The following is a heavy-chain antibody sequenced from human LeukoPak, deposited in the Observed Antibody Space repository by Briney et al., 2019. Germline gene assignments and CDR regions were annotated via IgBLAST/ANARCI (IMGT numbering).Heavy chain of an antibody. CDR2: ISGDGGST. V-gene: IGHV3-43*02. CDR3: AKEDDYGDYYFDY. Sequence: PGGSLRLSCAASGFTFDDYAMHWVRQAPGKGLEWVSLISGDGGSTYYADSAEGRFTISRDDSKNSLYLQMNSLRTEDTALYYCAKEDDYGDYYFDYWGQGTLVTVSS. CDR1: GFTFDDYA. D-gene: IGHD4-17*01. J-gene: IGHJ4*02.